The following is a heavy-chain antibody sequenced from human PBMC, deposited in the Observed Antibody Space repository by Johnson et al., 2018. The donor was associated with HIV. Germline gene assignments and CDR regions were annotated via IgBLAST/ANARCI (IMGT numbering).Heavy chain of an antibody. CDR2: ISYDGSNK. J-gene: IGHJ3*02. CDR3: ARDGSGIYSRAFDI. D-gene: IGHD3-10*01. CDR1: GFTFSSYA. V-gene: IGHV3-30*04. Sequence: VQLVESGGGVVQPGRSLRLSCAASGFTFSSYAMHWVRQAPGKGLEWVAVISYDGSNKYYADSVKGRFTISRDNSKNTLYLQMNSLRAEDTAVYYCARDGSGIYSRAFDIWGQGTMVTVSS.